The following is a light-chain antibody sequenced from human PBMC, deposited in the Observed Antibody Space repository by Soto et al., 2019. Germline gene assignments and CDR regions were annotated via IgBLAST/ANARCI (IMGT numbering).Light chain of an antibody. J-gene: IGKJ4*01. CDR3: QQYDNLPLT. Sequence: IVWPQSPGTLSLSPGERATLSCRASQSVSSNHLAWYQQKPGQAPRLLIYGASSRATGIPDRFSGSGSGTDFTFTISSLQPEDIATYYCQQYDNLPLTFGGGTKVDI. CDR1: QSVSSNH. CDR2: GAS. V-gene: IGKV3-20*01.